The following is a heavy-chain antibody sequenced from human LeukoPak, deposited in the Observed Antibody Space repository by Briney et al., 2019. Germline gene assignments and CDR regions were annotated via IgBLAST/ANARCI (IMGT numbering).Heavy chain of an antibody. CDR3: ARVVAVADPYYFDY. CDR1: GGSFSGYY. CDR2: INHRGST. V-gene: IGHV4-34*01. J-gene: IGHJ4*02. D-gene: IGHD6-19*01. Sequence: SETLSLTCAVYGGSFSGYYWSWIRQPPGKGLEWIGEINHRGSTNYNPSLKSRVTISVDTSKNQFSLKLSSVTAADTAVYYCARVVAVADPYYFDYWGQGILVTVSS.